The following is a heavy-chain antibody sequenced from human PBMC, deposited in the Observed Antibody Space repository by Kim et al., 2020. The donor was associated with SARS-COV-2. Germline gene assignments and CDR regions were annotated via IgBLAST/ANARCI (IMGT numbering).Heavy chain of an antibody. CDR1: GFSLSTTGVG. CDR3: ARELIAARPRSFDY. D-gene: IGHD6-6*01. CDR2: IYWDDDK. V-gene: IGHV2-5*02. Sequence: SGPTLVKPTQTLTLTCTFSGFSLSTTGVGVGWIRQPPGKALEWLALIYWDDDKRFSPSRKNRLTITKDTSKNQVVLTMTNMDPVDTATYFCARELIAARPRSFDYWGRGTLVTVSS. J-gene: IGHJ4*02.